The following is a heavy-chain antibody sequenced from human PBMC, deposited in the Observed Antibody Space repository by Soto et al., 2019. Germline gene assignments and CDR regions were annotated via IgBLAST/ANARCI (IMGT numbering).Heavy chain of an antibody. Sequence: QVQLVQYGAEVKKPGSSVKVSCKASGGTFSSYIISWVRQAPGQGLEWMGRIIPILGIANYAQKFQGRVTITADKSTSTAYMELSSLRSEDTAVYYCANKDYDSSEYYYYGMDVWGQGTTVTVSS. CDR2: IIPILGIA. V-gene: IGHV1-69*02. J-gene: IGHJ6*02. CDR3: ANKDYDSSEYYYYGMDV. D-gene: IGHD3-22*01. CDR1: GGTFSSYI.